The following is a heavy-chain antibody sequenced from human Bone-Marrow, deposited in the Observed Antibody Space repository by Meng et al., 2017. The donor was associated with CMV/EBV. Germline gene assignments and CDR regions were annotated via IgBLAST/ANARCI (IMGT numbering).Heavy chain of an antibody. D-gene: IGHD5-24*01. CDR3: ARHGGWLDF. J-gene: IGHJ4*02. Sequence: GESMKISCAASGFTFSSYWLSWVRQAPGKGLEWVANIKPDGSEKQYVDSVKGRFTISRDNAENSLYLQMNSLRVEDTAGYYCARHGGWLDFWGQGTLVTVSS. V-gene: IGHV3-7*01. CDR1: GFTFSSYW. CDR2: IKPDGSEK.